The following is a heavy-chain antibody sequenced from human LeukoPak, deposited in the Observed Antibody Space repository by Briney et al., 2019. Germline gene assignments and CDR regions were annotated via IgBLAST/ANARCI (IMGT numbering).Heavy chain of an antibody. CDR1: GFTFSSYS. V-gene: IGHV3-48*02. J-gene: IGHJ4*02. CDR3: ARDRGGSYYGSPYYFDY. D-gene: IGHD1-26*01. CDR2: ISSSSSTI. Sequence: GSLRLSCAASGFTFSSYSMNWARQAPGKGLEWVSYISSSSSTIYYADSVKGRFTISRDNAKNSLYLQMNSLRDEDTAVYYCARDRGGSYYGSPYYFDYWGQGTLVTVSS.